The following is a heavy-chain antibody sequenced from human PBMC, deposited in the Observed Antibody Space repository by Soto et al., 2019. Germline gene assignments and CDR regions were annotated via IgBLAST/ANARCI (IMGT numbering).Heavy chain of an antibody. CDR2: ISGSGGST. Sequence: EVQLLESGGGLVQPGGSLRLSCAASGFTFSSYAMSWVRQAPGKGLEWVSAISGSGGSTYYADSVKGRFTISRDNSKNTRYLQLNSLRAEDTAVYYCAKDPAPRDCTNGGCPLNWFDPWGQGTLVTVSS. J-gene: IGHJ5*02. CDR3: AKDPAPRDCTNGGCPLNWFDP. D-gene: IGHD2-8*01. V-gene: IGHV3-23*01. CDR1: GFTFSSYA.